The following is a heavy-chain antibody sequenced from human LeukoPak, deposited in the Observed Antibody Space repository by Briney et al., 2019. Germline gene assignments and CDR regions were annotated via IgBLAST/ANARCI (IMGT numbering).Heavy chain of an antibody. Sequence: SETLSLTCTVSGGSIRSYYWSWIRQPSGKGLEWIGYIYYSGSTNYNPSLKSRVTISVDTSKNQFPLKLSSVTAADTAVYYCARGRDVGPFDYWGQGTLVTVSS. CDR3: ARGRDVGPFDY. J-gene: IGHJ4*02. CDR2: IYYSGST. D-gene: IGHD5-24*01. V-gene: IGHV4-59*01. CDR1: GGSIRSYY.